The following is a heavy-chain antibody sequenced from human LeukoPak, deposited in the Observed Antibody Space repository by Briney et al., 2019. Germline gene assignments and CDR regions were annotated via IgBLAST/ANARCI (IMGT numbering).Heavy chain of an antibody. V-gene: IGHV4-39*01. CDR3: ARSRWLQPHDY. CDR2: IYSGGGT. J-gene: IGHJ4*02. CDR1: GGSLTSGSYY. D-gene: IGHD5-24*01. Sequence: SETLSLTCTVSGGSLTSGSYYWAWIRQPPGKGLEWIGSIYSGGGTFYHPSLKSRVTISVDTSKNQFSLKLSSVTAADTAVYYCARSRWLQPHDYWGQGTLVTVSS.